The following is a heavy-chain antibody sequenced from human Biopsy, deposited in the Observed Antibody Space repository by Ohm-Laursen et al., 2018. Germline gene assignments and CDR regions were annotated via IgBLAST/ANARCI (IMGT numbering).Heavy chain of an antibody. Sequence: SVKVSCKASSYTFTDYNIHWMRQAPGQGLEWLGYINCKTGATNYAQKFQGRITMTEDTSTDTAYMELSSLRSEDTAVYYCAADINVWNVNYWGQGTQVTVSS. CDR1: SYTFTDYN. J-gene: IGHJ4*02. D-gene: IGHD1-1*01. CDR3: AADINVWNVNY. CDR2: INCKTGAT. V-gene: IGHV1-2*02.